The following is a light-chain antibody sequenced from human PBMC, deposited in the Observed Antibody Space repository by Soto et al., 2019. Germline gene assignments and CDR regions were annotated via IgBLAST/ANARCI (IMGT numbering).Light chain of an antibody. Sequence: DIQMTQSPSTLSASVGDRVTITCRASQSISSWLAWYQQKPGKAPKLLIYKASSLESGVPSRFSGSGSGTEFTLTISSLQPDDSATYDCQQYNSSRWTFGQGTKVEIK. J-gene: IGKJ1*01. CDR3: QQYNSSRWT. CDR1: QSISSW. V-gene: IGKV1-5*03. CDR2: KAS.